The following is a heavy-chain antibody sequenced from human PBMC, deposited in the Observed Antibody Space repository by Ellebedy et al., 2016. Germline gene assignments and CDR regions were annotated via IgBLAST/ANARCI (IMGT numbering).Heavy chain of an antibody. CDR1: GFTLSDYS. V-gene: IGHV3-23*01. CDR2: ISGDGDII. CDR3: YYGHYSGY. Sequence: GGSLRLSXAASGFTLSDYSMNWVRQAPGWGLEWFSTISGDGDIIFSADSVKGRFTISRDNSRYTLYLQMDSLRAADTAVYYCYYGHYSGYWGQGTLVTVSS. J-gene: IGHJ4*02. D-gene: IGHD4-17*01.